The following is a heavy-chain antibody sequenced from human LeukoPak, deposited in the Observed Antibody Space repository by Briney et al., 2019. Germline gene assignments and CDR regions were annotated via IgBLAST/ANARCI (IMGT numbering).Heavy chain of an antibody. CDR2: ISHTGSTM. J-gene: IGHJ6*02. Sequence: GGSLRLSCAASGFSFSIYSLNWVRQAPGKGLEWVSYISHTGSTMSYADSVKGRLTISRDNAKNSLYLQMNSLRAEDTAMYYCAIPPLSGTGSSRPLAGIDVWGQGTTVTVSS. V-gene: IGHV3-48*04. CDR1: GFSFSIYS. D-gene: IGHD3-10*01. CDR3: AIPPLSGTGSSRPLAGIDV.